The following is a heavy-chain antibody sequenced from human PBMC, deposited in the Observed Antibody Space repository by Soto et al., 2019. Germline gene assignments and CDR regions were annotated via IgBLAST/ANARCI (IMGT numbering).Heavy chain of an antibody. J-gene: IGHJ4*02. Sequence: GGSLRLSCAASGFTFSSYAMSWVRQAPGKGLEWVSAISGSGGSTYYADSVKGRFTISRDNSKNTLYLQMNSLRAEDTAVYYCAKAGPSGWYSGPGFDYWGQGTLVTVSS. CDR1: GFTFSSYA. D-gene: IGHD6-19*01. CDR3: AKAGPSGWYSGPGFDY. V-gene: IGHV3-23*01. CDR2: ISGSGGST.